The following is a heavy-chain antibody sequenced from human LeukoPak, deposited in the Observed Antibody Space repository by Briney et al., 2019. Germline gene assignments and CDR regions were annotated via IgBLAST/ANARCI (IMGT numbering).Heavy chain of an antibody. CDR1: GFTVTNNY. CDR3: ARDRIYGGNSGALDI. J-gene: IGHJ3*02. V-gene: IGHV3-66*01. Sequence: GGSLRLSCAASGFTVTNNYMSWVRQAPGKGLECVSIIYSGDVTDYADSVKGRFTISRDKFENTLYLQMSSLRGDDTGVYYCARDRIYGGNSGALDIWGQGTLVTVSS. D-gene: IGHD4-23*01. CDR2: IYSGDVT.